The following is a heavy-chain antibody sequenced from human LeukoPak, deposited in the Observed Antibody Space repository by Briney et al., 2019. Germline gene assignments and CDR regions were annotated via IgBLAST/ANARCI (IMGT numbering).Heavy chain of an antibody. CDR1: GFTFSSYW. CDR2: IKSDGSTI. CDR3: ARGGVSSAYTCFAP. Sequence: GESLRLSCAASGFTFSSYWMHWVRLAPGKGLVWLSRIKSDGSTITCADSVKGRFTVCRDNANDTLYLQMNSLRAEYTAVYYCARGGVSSAYTCFAPWGQGTLVTV. V-gene: IGHV3-74*03. J-gene: IGHJ5*02. D-gene: IGHD3-16*01.